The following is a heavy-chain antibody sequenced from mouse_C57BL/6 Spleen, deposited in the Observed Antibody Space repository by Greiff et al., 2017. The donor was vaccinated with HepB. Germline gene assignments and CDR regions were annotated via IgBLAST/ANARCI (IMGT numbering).Heavy chain of an antibody. CDR3: TREYDYLFAY. Sequence: VKLMESGAELVRPGASVTLSCKASGYTFTDYEMHWVKQTPVHGLEWIGAIDPETGGTAYNQKFKGKAILTADKSSSTAYMELRSLTSEDSAVYYCTREYDYLFAYWGQGTLVTVSA. J-gene: IGHJ3*01. CDR1: GYTFTDYE. CDR2: IDPETGGT. V-gene: IGHV1-15*01. D-gene: IGHD2-4*01.